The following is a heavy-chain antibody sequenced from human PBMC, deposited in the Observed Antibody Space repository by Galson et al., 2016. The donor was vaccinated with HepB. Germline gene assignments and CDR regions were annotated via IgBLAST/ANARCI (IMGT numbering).Heavy chain of an antibody. D-gene: IGHD3-22*01. CDR3: TKNGYYALDI. Sequence: SETLSLTCAVPGGSVSNDTWWSWVRQPPGKGLEWIGEIHHGGSINYNPSLMSRVTMSVDKSKNQFSMKLWSATAADTAVYFCTKNGYYALDIWGQGTVVTVSS. CDR1: GGSVSNDTW. J-gene: IGHJ3*02. V-gene: IGHV4-4*02. CDR2: IHHGGSI.